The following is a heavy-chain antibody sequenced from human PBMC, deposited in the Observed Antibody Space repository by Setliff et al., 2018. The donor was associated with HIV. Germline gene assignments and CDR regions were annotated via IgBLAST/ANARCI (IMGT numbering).Heavy chain of an antibody. Sequence: SDTLSLTCTVSGGSISSGSYYWSWIRQPAGKGLEWIGHIYTSGSTNYNPSLKSRVTISVDTSKNQFSLKLSSVTAADTAVYYCARERSALLWKNWFDPWGQGTQVTVS. CDR3: ARERSALLWKNWFDP. D-gene: IGHD3-10*01. J-gene: IGHJ5*02. V-gene: IGHV4-61*09. CDR2: IYTSGST. CDR1: GGSISSGSYY.